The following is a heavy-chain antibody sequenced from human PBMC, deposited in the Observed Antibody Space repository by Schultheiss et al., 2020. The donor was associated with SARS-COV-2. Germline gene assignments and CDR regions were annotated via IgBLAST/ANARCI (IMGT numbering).Heavy chain of an antibody. V-gene: IGHV3-74*01. D-gene: IGHD6-19*01. Sequence: ESLKISCAASGFTFSSYAMSWVRQAPGKGLVWVSRINSDGSSTSYADSVKGRFTISRDNAKNTLYLQMNSLRAEDTAVYYCAKANFIAVADYYYGMDVWGQGTTVTVSS. CDR2: INSDGSST. CDR3: AKANFIAVADYYYGMDV. J-gene: IGHJ6*02. CDR1: GFTFSSYA.